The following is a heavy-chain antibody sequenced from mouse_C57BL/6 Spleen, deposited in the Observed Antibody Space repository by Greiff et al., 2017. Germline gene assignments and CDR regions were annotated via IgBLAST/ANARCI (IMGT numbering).Heavy chain of an antibody. J-gene: IGHJ2*01. D-gene: IGHD1-1*01. CDR3: ARLDYYGSSYRDFDY. CDR1: GYSFTGYY. V-gene: IGHV1-42*01. Sequence: VQLQQSGPELVKPGASVKISCKASGYSFTGYYMNWVKQSPVKSLVWIGEINPSTGGTTYNQKFKAKATLTVDKSSSTAYMQLKSLTSEDAAVYYCARLDYYGSSYRDFDYWGQGTTLTVSS. CDR2: INPSTGGT.